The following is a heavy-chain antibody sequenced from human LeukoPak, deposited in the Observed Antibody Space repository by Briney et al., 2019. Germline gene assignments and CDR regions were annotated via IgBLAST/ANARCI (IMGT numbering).Heavy chain of an antibody. D-gene: IGHD3-22*01. CDR3: TRRWDSSGYFLPLDY. CDR2: IRSKANGYAT. V-gene: IGHV3-73*01. J-gene: IGHJ4*02. Sequence: GGSLRLSCAASGFTFSGSAMHWVRQASGKGLEWVGRIRSKANGYATAYAASVKGRFTISRDDSKNTAYLQMNSLKTEDTAVYYCTRRWDSSGYFLPLDYWGQGTLVTVSS. CDR1: GFTFSGSA.